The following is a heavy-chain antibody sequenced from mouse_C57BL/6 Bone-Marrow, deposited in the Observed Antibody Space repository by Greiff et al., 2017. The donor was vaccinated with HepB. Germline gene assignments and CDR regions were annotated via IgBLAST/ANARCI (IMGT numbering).Heavy chain of an antibody. CDR1: GYSITSDY. Sequence: DVQLQESGPGLAKPSQTLSLTCSVTGYSITSDYWNWIRKFPGNKLEYMGYISYSGSTYYNPSLKSRISITRDTSKNQYYLQLNSVTTEDTATYYCARYTVYDYGRVPYAMDYWGQGTSVTVSS. V-gene: IGHV3-8*01. J-gene: IGHJ4*01. D-gene: IGHD2-4*01. CDR2: ISYSGST. CDR3: ARYTVYDYGRVPYAMDY.